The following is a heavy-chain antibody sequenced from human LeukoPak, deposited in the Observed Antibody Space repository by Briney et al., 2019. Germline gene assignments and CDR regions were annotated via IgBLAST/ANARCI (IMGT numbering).Heavy chain of an antibody. Sequence: VASVKVSCKASGYTFTSYYMHWVRQAPGQGLEWMGIINPSGGSTSYAQKFQGRVTMTRDTSTSTVYMELSSLRSEDTAVYYCARARTQHYYDSSGSEDSDYWGQGILVTVSS. CDR3: ARARTQHYYDSSGSEDSDY. CDR2: INPSGGST. V-gene: IGHV1-46*01. J-gene: IGHJ4*02. D-gene: IGHD3-22*01. CDR1: GYTFTSYY.